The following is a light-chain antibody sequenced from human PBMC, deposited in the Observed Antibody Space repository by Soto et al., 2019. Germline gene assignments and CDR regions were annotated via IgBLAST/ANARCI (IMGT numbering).Light chain of an antibody. Sequence: QSVLTQPASVSGSPGQSITISCTGTSSDVGGYNYVSCYQQQSGKAPKLMIHEVSNRPSGGSSRFSGSKSGNTASLTISGLQAEYEADYYCSSYTSSRAYVFGIGTKVTVL. J-gene: IGLJ1*01. V-gene: IGLV2-14*01. CDR2: EVS. CDR1: SSDVGGYNY. CDR3: SSYTSSRAYV.